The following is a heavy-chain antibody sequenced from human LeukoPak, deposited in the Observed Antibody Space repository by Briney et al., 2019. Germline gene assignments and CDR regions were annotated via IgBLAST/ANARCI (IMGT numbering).Heavy chain of an antibody. Sequence: PGGSLRLSCAVSGFTFSTYAMSWVRQAPGKGLEWVSYISSSGSTIYYADSVKGRFTISRDNAKNSLYLQMNSLRAEDTAVYYCARGPGYSVLYYFDYWGQGTLVTVSS. D-gene: IGHD6-13*01. CDR1: GFTFSTYA. V-gene: IGHV3-48*03. CDR2: ISSSGSTI. J-gene: IGHJ4*02. CDR3: ARGPGYSVLYYFDY.